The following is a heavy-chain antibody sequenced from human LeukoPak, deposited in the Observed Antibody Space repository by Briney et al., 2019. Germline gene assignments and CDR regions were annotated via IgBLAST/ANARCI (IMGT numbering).Heavy chain of an antibody. D-gene: IGHD6-13*01. CDR2: IYYSGST. J-gene: IGHJ4*02. V-gene: IGHV4-59*08. CDR1: GGSISSYY. CDR3: ARLGYSSSWFTIDY. Sequence: SETLSLTCTVSGGSISSYYWSWIRQPPGKGLEWIGYIYYSGSTNYNPSFKSRVTISVDTSKNQFSLKLSSVTAADTAVYYCARLGYSSSWFTIDYWGQGTLVTVSS.